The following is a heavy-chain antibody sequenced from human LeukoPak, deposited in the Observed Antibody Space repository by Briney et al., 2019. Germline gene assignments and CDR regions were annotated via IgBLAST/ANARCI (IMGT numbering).Heavy chain of an antibody. D-gene: IGHD3-10*01. CDR3: AIASTLRGVILTSMGFDY. CDR2: IYTRGST. CDR1: GGSISSGTYY. Sequence: PSETLSLTCTVSGGSISSGTYYWSWIRQPAGKGLEWIGRIYTRGSTNYNPSLKSRVTISVDTSKNQFSLKLSSVTAADTAVYYCAIASTLRGVILTSMGFDYWGQGALVTVSS. J-gene: IGHJ4*02. V-gene: IGHV4-61*02.